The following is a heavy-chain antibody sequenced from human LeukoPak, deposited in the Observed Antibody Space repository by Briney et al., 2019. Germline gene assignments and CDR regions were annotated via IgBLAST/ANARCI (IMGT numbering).Heavy chain of an antibody. J-gene: IGHJ3*02. CDR1: GYTFTSYY. CDR3: ASAPAVELGRI. V-gene: IGHV1-46*01. Sequence: ASVKVSCKASGYTFTSYYMHWVRQAPGQGLEWMGIINPSVGSTSYAQNLQGRVTMTTDVSTSTVYMELSSLRSEDTAVYYGASAPAVELGRIWGQGTMVTVSS. D-gene: IGHD1-1*01. CDR2: INPSVGST.